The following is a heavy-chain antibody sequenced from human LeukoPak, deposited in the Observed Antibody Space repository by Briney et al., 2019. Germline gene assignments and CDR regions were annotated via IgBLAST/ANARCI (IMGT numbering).Heavy chain of an antibody. J-gene: IGHJ6*02. D-gene: IGHD2-2*01. V-gene: IGHV3-23*01. CDR3: AKDSSITNYYYGMDV. CDR2: ISGSAGST. Sequence: GGSLRLSCAASGFTFSGYAMSWVRQAPGKGLEWVSTISGSAGSTNYADSVKGRFTISRDNSKNTLYLQMNSLRAEDTALYHCAKDSSITNYYYGMDVWGQGTTVTVSS. CDR1: GFTFSGYA.